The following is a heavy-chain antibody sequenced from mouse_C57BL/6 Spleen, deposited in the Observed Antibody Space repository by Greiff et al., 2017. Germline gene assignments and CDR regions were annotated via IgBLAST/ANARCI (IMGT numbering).Heavy chain of an antibody. D-gene: IGHD4-1*02. CDR1: GFTFSSYA. J-gene: IGHJ2*01. V-gene: IGHV5-4*01. Sequence: EVNVVESGGGLVKPGGSLKLSCAASGFTFSSYAMSWVRQTPEKRLEWVATISDGGSYTYYPDNVKGRFTISRDNAKNNLYLQMSHLKSEDTAMYYCARDLQLGRYFDYWGQGTTLTVSS. CDR2: ISDGGSYT. CDR3: ARDLQLGRYFDY.